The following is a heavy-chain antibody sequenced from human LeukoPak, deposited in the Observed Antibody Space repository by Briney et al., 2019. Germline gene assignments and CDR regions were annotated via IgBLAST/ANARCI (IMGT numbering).Heavy chain of an antibody. Sequence: PGGSLRLSCAASGFTFSGDWMSWVRQAPGKGLEWVANINQGGSDKYYVDSVKGRFTISRDNANNLLYLQMNSLRGEDTAVCYCTRDRSRAEDDWGQGTLVTVSS. J-gene: IGHJ4*02. CDR1: GFTFSGDW. D-gene: IGHD1-14*01. CDR3: TRDRSRAEDD. CDR2: INQGGSDK. V-gene: IGHV3-7*01.